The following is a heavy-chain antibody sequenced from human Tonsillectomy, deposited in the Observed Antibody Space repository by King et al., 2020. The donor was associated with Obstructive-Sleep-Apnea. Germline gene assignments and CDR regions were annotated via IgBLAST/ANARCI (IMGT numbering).Heavy chain of an antibody. D-gene: IGHD1-1*01. Sequence: VQLVESGGGLVQPGGSLRLSCVVSGFTFSSSWMAWVRQAPGKGLEWVANIEDNGREKSYVDSVRGRYTISRDNAKNSLFLQMTNLRAEDTAVYYCARHQDWKFEYWGQGTLVTVSS. V-gene: IGHV3-7*03. J-gene: IGHJ4*02. CDR2: IEDNGREK. CDR1: GFTFSSSW. CDR3: ARHQDWKFEY.